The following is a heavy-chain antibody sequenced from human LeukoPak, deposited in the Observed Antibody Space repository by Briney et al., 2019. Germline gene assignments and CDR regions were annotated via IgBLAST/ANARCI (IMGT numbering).Heavy chain of an antibody. CDR3: TRDCSSGYLNWFDP. Sequence: SETLSFTCSVYAGSISSGGYYWRWIRQHPGKGVECVGYIYYSGSTYYNPSLKSRVTISVDTSKNQFSLKLSSVTAADTAVYYCTRDCSSGYLNWFDPWGQGTLVTVSS. D-gene: IGHD3-22*01. CDR1: AGSISSGGYY. V-gene: IGHV4-31*03. J-gene: IGHJ5*02. CDR2: IYYSGST.